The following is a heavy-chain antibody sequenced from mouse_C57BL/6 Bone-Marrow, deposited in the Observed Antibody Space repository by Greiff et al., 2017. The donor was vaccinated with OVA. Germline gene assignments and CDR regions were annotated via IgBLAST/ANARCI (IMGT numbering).Heavy chain of an antibody. CDR1: GFTFSDYG. Sequence: EVNVVESGGGLVKPGGSLKLSCAASGFTFSDYGMHWVRQAPEKGLEWVAYISSGSSTIYYADTVKGRFTISRDNAKNTLFLQMTSLRSEDTAMYYCARGYGPYAMDYWGQGTSVTVSS. J-gene: IGHJ4*01. D-gene: IGHD2-10*02. CDR2: ISSGSSTI. V-gene: IGHV5-17*01. CDR3: ARGYGPYAMDY.